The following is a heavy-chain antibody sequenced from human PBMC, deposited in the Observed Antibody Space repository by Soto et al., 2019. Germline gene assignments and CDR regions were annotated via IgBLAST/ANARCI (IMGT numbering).Heavy chain of an antibody. D-gene: IGHD1-7*01. CDR3: AGTTSHDWYYMDV. CDR1: GASVSSNSAA. CDR2: TYYRSRWYN. J-gene: IGHJ6*03. V-gene: IGHV6-1*01. Sequence: QVQLQESGPGLVKPSQTLSLTCAISGASVSSNSAAWNWIRQSPSRGLEWLGRTYYRSRWYNDYAVSVRSRITVSPYTSKKQCSLQLSSVTPEDRAVYYCAGTTSHDWYYMDVWGKGTTVTVSS.